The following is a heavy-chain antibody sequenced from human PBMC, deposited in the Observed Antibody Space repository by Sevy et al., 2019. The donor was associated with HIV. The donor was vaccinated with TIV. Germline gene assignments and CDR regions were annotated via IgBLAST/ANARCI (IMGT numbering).Heavy chain of an antibody. CDR3: VGGPPAD. D-gene: IGHD3-10*01. CDR2: IKKDGSEK. J-gene: IGHJ4*02. V-gene: IGHV3-7*01. Sequence: GGSLRLSCAASGFTFRSYWMSWVRQGPGKGLEWVTNIKKDGSEKYYLDSVKGRFTISRGNAKNSVFLQMNSLRVEDTAVYYCVGGPPADWGQGTLVTVSS. CDR1: GFTFRSYW.